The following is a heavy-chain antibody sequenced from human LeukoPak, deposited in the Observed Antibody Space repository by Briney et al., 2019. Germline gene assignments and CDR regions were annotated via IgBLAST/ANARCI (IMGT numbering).Heavy chain of an antibody. J-gene: IGHJ5*02. CDR2: IIPIFGTA. Sequence: SVKVSCKASGGTFSSYAISWVRQAPGQGLEWMGGIIPIFGTANYAQKFQGRVTMTRDTSTSTVYMELSSLRSEDTAVYYCARVESGFYLPLFDPWGQGTLVTVSS. D-gene: IGHD2/OR15-2a*01. V-gene: IGHV1-69*05. CDR3: ARVESGFYLPLFDP. CDR1: GGTFSSYA.